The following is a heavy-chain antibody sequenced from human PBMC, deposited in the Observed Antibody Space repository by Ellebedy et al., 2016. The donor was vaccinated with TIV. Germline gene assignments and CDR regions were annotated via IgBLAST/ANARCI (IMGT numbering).Heavy chain of an antibody. CDR1: GFSLTTSGMC. Sequence: SGPTLVKPTQTLTLTCTFSGFSLTTSGMCVSWIRQPPGKALEWLARIDWNEDGYYSTSLGTRLTISKDTFKNQVVLTMTNMDPADTATYYCAPASMVRGVEYYYYGMDVWGQGTTVIVSS. V-gene: IGHV2-70*11. D-gene: IGHD3-10*01. CDR3: APASMVRGVEYYYYGMDV. J-gene: IGHJ6*02. CDR2: IDWNEDG.